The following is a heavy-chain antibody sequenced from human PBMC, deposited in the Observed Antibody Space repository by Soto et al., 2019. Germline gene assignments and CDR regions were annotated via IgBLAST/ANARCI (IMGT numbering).Heavy chain of an antibody. Sequence: ASVKVSCKASGYTFTSYDINWVRQATGQGLEWMGWMNPNSGNTGYAQKFQGRVTMTRNTSISTAYMELSSLRSEDTAVYYCARANVGYDFWSGYENWFAPWGQGTLVTVSS. V-gene: IGHV1-8*01. J-gene: IGHJ5*02. CDR1: GYTFTSYD. CDR3: ARANVGYDFWSGYENWFAP. D-gene: IGHD3-3*01. CDR2: MNPNSGNT.